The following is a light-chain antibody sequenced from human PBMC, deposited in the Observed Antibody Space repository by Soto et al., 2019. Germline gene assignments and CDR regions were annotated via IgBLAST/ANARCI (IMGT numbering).Light chain of an antibody. CDR2: DVT. V-gene: IGLV2-14*03. J-gene: IGLJ2*01. CDR1: SSDVGGSNF. CDR3: NSFRSSITLVV. Sequence: QSVLTQPASVSGSPGQSITISCTGTSSDVGGSNFVSWYQHHPGKAPKLIIYDVTRWPSGVSNRFSGSKSGNTASLTISGLQVEDEADYYCNSFRSSITLVVFGGGTKLTVL.